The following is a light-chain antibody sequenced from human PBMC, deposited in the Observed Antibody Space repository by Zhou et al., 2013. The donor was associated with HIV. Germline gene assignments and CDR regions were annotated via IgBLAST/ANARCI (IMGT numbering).Light chain of an antibody. V-gene: IGKV1-39*01. J-gene: IGKJ1*01. CDR1: QNITNH. CDR3: QQKNSTPVT. Sequence: DIQMTQSPSSLSASVGDRVTVTCRASQNITNHLHWYQHKTGKAPKLLIFAASTLRSDVPSRFSGSGSGTDFALTISSLQPEDFATYYCQQKNSTPVTFGQGTKVEIK. CDR2: AAS.